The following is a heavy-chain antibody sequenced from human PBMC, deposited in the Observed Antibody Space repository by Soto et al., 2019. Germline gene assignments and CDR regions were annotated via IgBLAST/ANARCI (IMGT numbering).Heavy chain of an antibody. D-gene: IGHD2-2*01. V-gene: IGHV4-59*02. J-gene: IGHJ4*02. Sequence: TLSLTCRVSGDSVTDYYWNWVRQTPGKALEWIGYFYYSGTTNYNPSLKGRASISVDTSRNQFSLKLTSVTAADTAVYYCIRGGVAAYPHFEFWGQGKLVTVSS. CDR1: GDSVTDYY. CDR2: FYYSGTT. CDR3: IRGGVAAYPHFEF.